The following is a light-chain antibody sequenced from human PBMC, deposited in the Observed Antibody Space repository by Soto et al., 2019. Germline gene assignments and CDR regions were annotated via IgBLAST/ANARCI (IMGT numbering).Light chain of an antibody. CDR2: GAT. J-gene: IGKJ1*01. CDR1: QSVSSD. V-gene: IGKV3-15*01. CDR3: QQYNNWWT. Sequence: ELVLTQSPATLSVSPGARATLSCRARQSVSSDLAWYQQQPGQAPRLLNYGATTRAAGIPAMFGGSGSGTEFTLTSSSLQAEDLAFYCCQQYNNWWTFGQGTKVDIK.